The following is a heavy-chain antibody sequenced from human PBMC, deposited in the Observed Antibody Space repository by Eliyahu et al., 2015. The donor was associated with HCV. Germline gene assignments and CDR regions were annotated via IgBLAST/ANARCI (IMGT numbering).Heavy chain of an antibody. V-gene: IGHV4-59*01. CDR1: GGSXXXYX. CDR3: ASGGGGIAVAGTGGWFDP. J-gene: IGHJ5*02. Sequence: QVQLQESGPGLVQPSETLSLTCXVSGGSXXXYXWSWIRQPPGKGLAWIGXIYYSGSTNHNPXLKSRVTISVDTSKNQFSLKXSSVTAADTAVYYCASGGGGIAVAGTGGWFDPWGQGTLVTVSS. CDR2: IYYSGST. D-gene: IGHD6-19*01.